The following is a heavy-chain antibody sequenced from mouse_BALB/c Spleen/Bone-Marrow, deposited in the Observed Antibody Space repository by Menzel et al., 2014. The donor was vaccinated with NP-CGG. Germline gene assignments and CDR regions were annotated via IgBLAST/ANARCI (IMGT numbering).Heavy chain of an antibody. D-gene: IGHD2-14*01. CDR1: GYAFTSYN. CDR2: FDPYNGGA. Sequence: EVQRVESGPELVKPGTSVKVSCKASGYAFTSYNIYWVKQSHGKSLEWIGYFDPYNGGADYNQKFKGKATLTVDKSSSTAYMHLNSLTSEDSAVYYCARSGYGDYWGQGTTLTVSS. V-gene: IGHV1S135*01. CDR3: ARSGYGDY. J-gene: IGHJ2*01.